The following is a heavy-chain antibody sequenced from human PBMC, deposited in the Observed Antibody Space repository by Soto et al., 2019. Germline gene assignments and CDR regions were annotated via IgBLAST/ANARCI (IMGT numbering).Heavy chain of an antibody. D-gene: IGHD4-17*01. V-gene: IGHV5-51*01. Sequence: GESLKISCKGSGYSFDTYWIGWVRQMPGKGLEWMGIIYPGDSDARYGPSFQGQVTISVDKSISTVYLQWSSLKASDTAMYYCARPSTVDDYGDYGHIDYWGQGTLVTVSS. CDR2: IYPGDSDA. CDR3: ARPSTVDDYGDYGHIDY. CDR1: GYSFDTYW. J-gene: IGHJ4*02.